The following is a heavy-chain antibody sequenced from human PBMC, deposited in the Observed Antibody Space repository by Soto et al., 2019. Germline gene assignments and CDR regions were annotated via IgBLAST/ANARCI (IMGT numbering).Heavy chain of an antibody. CDR3: ARERGPEELLGHFDL. D-gene: IGHD1-26*01. CDR1: GGIFSSYA. J-gene: IGHJ4*02. Sequence: QEQLVQSGAEVKKPGPSVKVSCKASGGIFSSYAPSWVRQAPGQGLEWMGGIIPIFGTSNYAQKFQGRVTITADESTSTAYMELSSLTSEDTAVYYCARERGPEELLGHFDLWGQGTLVTVSS. CDR2: IIPIFGTS. V-gene: IGHV1-69*01.